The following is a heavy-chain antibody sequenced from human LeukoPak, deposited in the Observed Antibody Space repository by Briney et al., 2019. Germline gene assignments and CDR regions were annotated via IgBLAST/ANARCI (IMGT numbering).Heavy chain of an antibody. V-gene: IGHV1-18*01. CDR3: ARHEYYYGSGSYLDY. Sequence: ASVKVSCKASGYTFTNYGISWVRQAPGQGLEWMGWISGYNGNTNYAQKLQGRVTVTTDTSTSTAHMELRSLRSDDTAVYYCARHEYYYGSGSYLDYWGQGTLVTVSS. D-gene: IGHD3-10*01. CDR1: GYTFTNYG. CDR2: ISGYNGNT. J-gene: IGHJ4*02.